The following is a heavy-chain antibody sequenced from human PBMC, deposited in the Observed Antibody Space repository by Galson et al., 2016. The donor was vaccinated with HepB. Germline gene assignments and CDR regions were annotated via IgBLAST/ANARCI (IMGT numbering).Heavy chain of an antibody. Sequence: SVKVSCKASGGTFNTSTIIWVRQAPGQGLEWMGWISAYNGDTQYAQNLHARVTLTTETSTTTAYMELRSLRSDDTAVYYCARGGRLKETMVRGGTVDYHFYGVDVWGQGTMVTVSS. CDR3: ARGGRLKETMVRGGTVDYHFYGVDV. D-gene: IGHD3-10*01. CDR2: ISAYNGDT. CDR1: GGTFNTST. V-gene: IGHV1-18*01. J-gene: IGHJ6*02.